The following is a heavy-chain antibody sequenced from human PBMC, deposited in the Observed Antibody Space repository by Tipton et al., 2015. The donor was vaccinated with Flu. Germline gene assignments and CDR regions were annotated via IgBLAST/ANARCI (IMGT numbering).Heavy chain of an antibody. CDR1: GFTVSSNY. V-gene: IGHV3-66*01. J-gene: IGHJ4*02. CDR2: IYSGGST. Sequence: SLRLSCAASGFTVSSNYMSWVRQAPGKGLEWVSVIYSGGSTYYADSVKGRFTISRDNSKNTLYLQMNSLRAEDTAVYYCAREREDFWSGYYFDYWGQGTLVTVSS. CDR3: AREREDFWSGYYFDY. D-gene: IGHD3-3*01.